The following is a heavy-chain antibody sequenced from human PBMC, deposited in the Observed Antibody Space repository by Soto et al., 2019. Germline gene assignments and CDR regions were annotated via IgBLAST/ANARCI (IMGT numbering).Heavy chain of an antibody. J-gene: IGHJ4*02. D-gene: IGHD3-9*01. V-gene: IGHV4-34*01. CDR3: ARSPVLTGYYMG. CDR2: INHSGST. Sequence: PSETLSLTCAVYGGSFSGYYWSWIRQPPGKGLEWIGEINHSGSTNYNPSLKSRVTISVDTSKNQFSLKLGSVTAADTAVYYCARSPVLTGYYMGWGQGTLVTVSS. CDR1: GGSFSGYY.